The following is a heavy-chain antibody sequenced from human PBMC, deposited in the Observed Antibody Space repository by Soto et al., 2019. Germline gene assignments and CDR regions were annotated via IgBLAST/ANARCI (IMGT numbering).Heavy chain of an antibody. CDR2: ISGSGGST. V-gene: IGHV3-23*01. Sequence: LRLSCAASGFTFNSYAMSWVRQAPGKGLEWVSGISGSGGSTYYADSVKGRFTISRDNSKNTLYVQMNGLRAEDTAVYYCAKDWNIAAAGSRFFDYWGQGTLVTVSS. CDR1: GFTFNSYA. CDR3: AKDWNIAAAGSRFFDY. J-gene: IGHJ4*02. D-gene: IGHD6-13*01.